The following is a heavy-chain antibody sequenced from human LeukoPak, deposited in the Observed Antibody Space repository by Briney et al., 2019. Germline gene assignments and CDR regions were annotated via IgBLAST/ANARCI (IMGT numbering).Heavy chain of an antibody. CDR3: AVSRADSSGYYSDY. D-gene: IGHD3-22*01. J-gene: IGHJ4*02. Sequence: SVKVSCKASGGTFSSYAISWVRQAPGQGLEWMGRIIPIFGTANYAQKFQGRVSITTDESTSTAYMELSSLRSEDTAVYYCAVSRADSSGYYSDYWGQGTLVTVSS. CDR1: GGTFSSYA. V-gene: IGHV1-69*05. CDR2: IIPIFGTA.